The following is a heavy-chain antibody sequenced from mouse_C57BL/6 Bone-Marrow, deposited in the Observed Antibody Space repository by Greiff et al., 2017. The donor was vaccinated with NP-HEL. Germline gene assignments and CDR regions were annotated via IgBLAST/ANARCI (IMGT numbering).Heavy chain of an antibody. CDR2: IYPGSGST. CDR3: ARELLRNYYAMDY. J-gene: IGHJ4*01. Sequence: QVQLPQSGAELVKPGASVKMSCKASGYTFTSYWITWVKQRPGQGLEWIGDIYPGSGSTNYNEKFKSKATLTVDTSSSTAYMQLSSLTSEDSAVYYCARELLRNYYAMDYWGQGTSVTVSS. D-gene: IGHD1-1*01. V-gene: IGHV1-55*01. CDR1: GYTFTSYW.